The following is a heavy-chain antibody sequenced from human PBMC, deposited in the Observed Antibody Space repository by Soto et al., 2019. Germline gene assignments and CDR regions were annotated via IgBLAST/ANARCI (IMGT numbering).Heavy chain of an antibody. J-gene: IGHJ2*01. CDR2: IYYSGST. V-gene: IGHV4-31*03. CDR1: GGSISSGGYY. Sequence: QVQLQESGPGLVKPSQTLSLTCTVSGGSISSGGYYWSWIRQHPGKGLEWIGYIYYSGSTYYNPSLKSRVTISVDTSKNQFSLKLSSVTAADTAVYYCARKRGGVGATYWYFDLWGRGTLVTVSS. D-gene: IGHD1-26*01. CDR3: ARKRGGVGATYWYFDL.